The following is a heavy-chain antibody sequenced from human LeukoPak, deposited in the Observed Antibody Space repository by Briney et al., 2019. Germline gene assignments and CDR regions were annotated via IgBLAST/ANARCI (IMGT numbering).Heavy chain of an antibody. Sequence: GESLKISCAASGFTFDDYAMHWVRQAPGKGLEWVSLISGDGGSTYYADSVKGRFTISRDNSKNSLYLQMNSLRTEDTALYYCAKAARSSWYMYFDYWGQGTLVTVSS. CDR2: ISGDGGST. D-gene: IGHD6-13*01. V-gene: IGHV3-43*02. CDR1: GFTFDDYA. J-gene: IGHJ4*02. CDR3: AKAARSSWYMYFDY.